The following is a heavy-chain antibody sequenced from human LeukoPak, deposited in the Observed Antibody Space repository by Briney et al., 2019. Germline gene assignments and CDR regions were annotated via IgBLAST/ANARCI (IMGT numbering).Heavy chain of an antibody. J-gene: IGHJ3*02. CDR2: IYYSGST. D-gene: IGHD2-15*01. V-gene: IGHV4-59*08. Sequence: PTETLSLTCTVSGGSINSYYWSWIRQPPGKRLEWIGYIYYSGSTNYNPSLKSRVTISVDTSNNKFSLKLTSLTAADTAVYYCVRHLSAGRPAFDIWGQGTMVTVSS. CDR3: VRHLSAGRPAFDI. CDR1: GGSINSYY.